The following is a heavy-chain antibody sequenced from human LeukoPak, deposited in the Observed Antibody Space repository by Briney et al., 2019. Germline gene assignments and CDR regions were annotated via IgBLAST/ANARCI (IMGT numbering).Heavy chain of an antibody. D-gene: IGHD1/OR15-1a*01. CDR3: AIEQY. J-gene: IGHJ4*02. Sequence: PSETLSLTCAVYGETFRGYFWSWIRQPPGKGLEWIGEINHSGNTYYNPSLESRAAISLDTSKKQLSLRLTSVTAADTAVYHCAIEQYWGQGTLVTVS. CDR2: INHSGNT. V-gene: IGHV4-34*08. CDR1: GETFRGYF.